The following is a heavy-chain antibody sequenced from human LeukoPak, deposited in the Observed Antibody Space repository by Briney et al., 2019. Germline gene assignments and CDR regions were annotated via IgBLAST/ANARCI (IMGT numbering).Heavy chain of an antibody. Sequence: GGSLRLSCTVSGFTVSSNSMSWVRQAPGKGLEWVSFIYSDNTHYSDSVKGRFTISRDNSKNTLYLQMNSLRAEDTAVYYCARVRGAARPVLDYWGQGTLVTVSS. D-gene: IGHD6-6*01. J-gene: IGHJ4*02. CDR3: ARVRGAARPVLDY. CDR1: GFTVSSNS. V-gene: IGHV3-66*03. CDR2: IYSDNT.